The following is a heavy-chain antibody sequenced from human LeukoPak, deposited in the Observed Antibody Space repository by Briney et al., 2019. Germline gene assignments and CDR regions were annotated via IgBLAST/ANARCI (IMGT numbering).Heavy chain of an antibody. D-gene: IGHD2-2*02. CDR2: IWYDGSNK. J-gene: IGHJ6*02. CDR3: ARGGLYCSSTSCYIHYGMDV. CDR1: GFTFSSYG. V-gene: IGHV3-33*01. Sequence: GRSLRLSCAASGFTFSSYGMHWVRQAPGKGLEWVAVIWYDGSNKYYADSVKGRFTISRDNSKNTLYLQMNSLRAEDTAVYYCARGGLYCSSTSCYIHYGMDVWGQGTTVTVSS.